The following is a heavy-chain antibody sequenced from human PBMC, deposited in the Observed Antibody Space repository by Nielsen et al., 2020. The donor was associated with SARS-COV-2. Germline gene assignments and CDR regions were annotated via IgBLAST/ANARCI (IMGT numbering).Heavy chain of an antibody. CDR3: ARDWVHYYDSSGYYYPTGHFDY. CDR1: GFTFSSYW. CDR2: IKQDGSEK. J-gene: IGHJ4*02. D-gene: IGHD3-22*01. Sequence: GESLKISCAASGFTFSSYWMSWVRQAPGKGLEWVANIKQDGSEKYYVDSVKGRFTISRDNAKNSLYLQMNSLRAEDTAVYYCARDWVHYYDSSGYYYPTGHFDYWGQGTLVTVSS. V-gene: IGHV3-7*03.